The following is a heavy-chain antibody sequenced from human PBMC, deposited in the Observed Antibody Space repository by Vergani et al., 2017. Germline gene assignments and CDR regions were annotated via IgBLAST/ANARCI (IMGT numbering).Heavy chain of an antibody. J-gene: IGHJ6*02. V-gene: IGHV1-18*04. CDR3: ARDPDIVVVPAAPYYYYYYGMDV. Sequence: QVQLVQSGAEVKKPGASVKVSCKASGYTFTSYGISWVRQAPGQGLEWMGLISAYNGNTNYAQKLQGRVTMTTDTSTSTAYMELRSLRSDDTAVYYCARDPDIVVVPAAPYYYYYYGMDVWGQGTTVTVSS. CDR2: ISAYNGNT. D-gene: IGHD2-2*01. CDR1: GYTFTSYG.